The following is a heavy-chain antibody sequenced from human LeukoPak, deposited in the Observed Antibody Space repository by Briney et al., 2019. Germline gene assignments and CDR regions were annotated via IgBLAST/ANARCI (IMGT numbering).Heavy chain of an antibody. D-gene: IGHD2-21*01. V-gene: IGHV3-7*01. CDR1: GFTFGSYW. CDR3: ARVWSKPFFDY. CDR2: IKQDGSEK. J-gene: IGHJ4*02. Sequence: PGGSLRLSCAASGFTFGSYWMSWVRQAPGKGLEWVANIKQDGSEKYYVDSVKGRFTISRDNAKNSLYLQMNSLRAEDTAVYYCARVWSKPFFDYWGQGTLVTVSS.